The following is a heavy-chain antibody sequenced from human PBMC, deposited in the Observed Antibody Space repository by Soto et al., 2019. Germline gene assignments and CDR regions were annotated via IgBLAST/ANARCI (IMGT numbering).Heavy chain of an antibody. CDR3: ARGAVGSY. Sequence: EVPLVESGGGLVQPGGSLRLSCAASGFIVSSNYMSWVRQAPGKGLEWVSIIYSGGSTYYADSVKGRFTISRDNSKNTLYLQMNSLRAEDTAVYYCARGAVGSYWGQGTLVTVSS. V-gene: IGHV3-66*01. CDR1: GFIVSSNY. J-gene: IGHJ4*02. CDR2: IYSGGST.